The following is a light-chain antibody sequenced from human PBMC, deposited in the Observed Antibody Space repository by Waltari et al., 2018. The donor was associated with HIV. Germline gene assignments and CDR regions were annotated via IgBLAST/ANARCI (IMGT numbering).Light chain of an antibody. J-gene: IGLJ2*01. CDR2: YDS. CDR1: NIGSKS. Sequence: SYVVTQPPSVSVAPGQTARISCGGDNIGSKSVHWYQQRPGQAPVLVIYYDSDRPSGIPERFSSSSSGNTAALTISMVEAGDEADYYCQVWDTIILFGGGTKLTVL. CDR3: QVWDTIIL. V-gene: IGLV3-21*01.